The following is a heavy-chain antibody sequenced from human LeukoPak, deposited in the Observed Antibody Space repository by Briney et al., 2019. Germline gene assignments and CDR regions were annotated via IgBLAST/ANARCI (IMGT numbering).Heavy chain of an antibody. J-gene: IGHJ4*02. D-gene: IGHD1-26*01. V-gene: IGHV3-74*01. Sequence: GGSLRLSCAASGFTFSSNWMHWARQAPGKGLVWVSRSNEDGSTTNYADSVKGRFTISRDNAKNTLYLQMNSLTAEDTAVYYCVRDLGGRSGHWGQGTLVTASS. CDR2: SNEDGSTT. CDR1: GFTFSSNW. CDR3: VRDLGGRSGH.